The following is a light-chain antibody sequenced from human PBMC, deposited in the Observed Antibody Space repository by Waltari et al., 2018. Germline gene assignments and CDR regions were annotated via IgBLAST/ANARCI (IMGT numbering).Light chain of an antibody. CDR1: SSNIGDNH. J-gene: IGLJ3*02. Sequence: QSVVTQPPSASGTPGQRVTISCSGSSSNIGDNHVYWYQQVPGTAPKLLGHTNNERPSGVPARFTGSKSGTSASLAIYGLRSEDEADYYCASWDDKLNAWVIGGGTRLTVL. CDR3: ASWDDKLNAWV. CDR2: TNN. V-gene: IGLV1-47*01.